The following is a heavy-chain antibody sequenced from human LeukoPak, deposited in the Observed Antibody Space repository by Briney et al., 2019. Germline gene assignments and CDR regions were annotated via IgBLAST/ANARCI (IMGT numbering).Heavy chain of an antibody. CDR1: GGSFSGYY. D-gene: IGHD1-26*01. CDR2: INHSGST. V-gene: IGHV4-34*01. CDR3: ARGGVGATTYVWFDP. Sequence: SETLSLTCAVYGGSFSGYYWSWIRQPPGKGLEWIGEINHSGSTNYNPSLKSRVTISVDTSKNQFSLKLSSVTAADTAVYYCARGGVGATTYVWFDPWGQGTLVTVSS. J-gene: IGHJ5*02.